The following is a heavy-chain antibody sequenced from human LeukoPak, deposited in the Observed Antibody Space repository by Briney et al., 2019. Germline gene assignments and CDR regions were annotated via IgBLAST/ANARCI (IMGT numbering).Heavy chain of an antibody. D-gene: IGHD2-2*01. J-gene: IGHJ5*02. CDR2: ISWNSGSI. V-gene: IGHV3-9*01. Sequence: GGSLRLSCAASGFTFDDYAMHWVRQAPGTGLEWASGISWNSGSIGYADSVKGRFTISRDNAKNSLYLQMNSLRAEDTALYYCAKGRDKYQLLSKNWFDPWGQGTLVTVSS. CDR1: GFTFDDYA. CDR3: AKGRDKYQLLSKNWFDP.